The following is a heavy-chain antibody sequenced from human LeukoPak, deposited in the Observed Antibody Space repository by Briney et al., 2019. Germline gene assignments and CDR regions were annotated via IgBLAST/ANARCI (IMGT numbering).Heavy chain of an antibody. J-gene: IGHJ4*02. CDR1: GFTFSSYA. D-gene: IGHD2-15*01. CDR3: AKDAGGSCYSPLDY. V-gene: IGHV3-23*01. CDR2: ICGSGANT. Sequence: GGSLRLSCAASGFTFSSYAMSWVRQAPGKGLEWVSAICGSGANTYYADSVKGRFTISRDNSKNTLYLQMNSLRAEDTAVYYCAKDAGGSCYSPLDYWGQGTLVTVSS.